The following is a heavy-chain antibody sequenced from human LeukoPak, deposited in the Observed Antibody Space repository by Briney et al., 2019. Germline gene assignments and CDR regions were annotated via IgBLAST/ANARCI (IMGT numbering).Heavy chain of an antibody. CDR2: ISSSGSTI. D-gene: IGHD3-22*01. CDR3: AKGSGYSYYYYMDV. Sequence: GGSLRLSCAASGFTFSSYEMNWVRQAPGKGLEWVSYISSSGSTIYYADSVKGRFTISRDNSKNSLYLQMNSLRTEDTALYYCAKGSGYSYYYYMDVWGKGTTVTISS. CDR1: GFTFSSYE. J-gene: IGHJ6*03. V-gene: IGHV3-48*03.